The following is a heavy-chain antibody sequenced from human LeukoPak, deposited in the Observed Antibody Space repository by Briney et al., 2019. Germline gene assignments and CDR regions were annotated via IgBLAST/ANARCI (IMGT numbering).Heavy chain of an antibody. J-gene: IGHJ4*02. D-gene: IGHD3-22*01. CDR3: ANPRYDSSGYYYVD. Sequence: SVQVSCKASGGTFSSYAISWVRQAPGQGLEWMGGIIPIFGTANYAQKFQGRVTITADESTSTAYMELSSLRSEDTAVYYCANPRYDSSGYYYVDWGQGTLVTVSS. CDR1: GGTFSSYA. V-gene: IGHV1-69*13. CDR2: IIPIFGTA.